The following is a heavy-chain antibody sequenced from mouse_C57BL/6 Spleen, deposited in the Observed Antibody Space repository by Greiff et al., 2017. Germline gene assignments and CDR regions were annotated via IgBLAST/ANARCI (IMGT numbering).Heavy chain of an antibody. D-gene: IGHD2-3*01. V-gene: IGHV1-55*01. J-gene: IGHJ3*01. CDR3: ARSEDGYYVGYAY. CDR1: GYTFTSYW. Sequence: VQLQQPGAELVKPGASVKMSCKASGYTFTSYWITWVKQRPGQGLEWIGDIYPGSGSTNYNEKFKSKATLTVDTSSSTAYMQLSSLTSEDSAVYYCARSEDGYYVGYAYWGQGTLVTVSA. CDR2: IYPGSGST.